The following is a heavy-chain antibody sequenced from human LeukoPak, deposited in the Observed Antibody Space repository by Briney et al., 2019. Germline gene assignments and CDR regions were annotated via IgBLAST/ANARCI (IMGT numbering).Heavy chain of an antibody. D-gene: IGHD3-22*01. CDR3: ARDLVAYYYDSSGPIDY. V-gene: IGHV3-7*01. J-gene: IGHJ4*02. CDR2: IKQDGSEK. Sequence: GGSLRLSCAASGFTFSSYWMSWVRQAPGKGLEWVANIKQDGSEKYYVDSVKGRFTISRDNAKNSLYLQMNSLRAEDMAVYYCARDLVAYYYDSSGPIDYWGQGTLVTVSS. CDR1: GFTFSSYW.